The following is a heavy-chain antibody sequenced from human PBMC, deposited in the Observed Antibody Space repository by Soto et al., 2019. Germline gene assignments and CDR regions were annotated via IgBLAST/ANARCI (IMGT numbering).Heavy chain of an antibody. J-gene: IGHJ6*02. CDR1: GYSFTSYW. Sequence: GESLKISCKGSGYSFTSYWISWVRQMPGKGLEWMGRIDPSDSYTNYSPSFQGHVTISADKSISTAYLQWSSLKASDTAMYYCASLYSSSNYYYYGMDVWGQGTTVNVSS. D-gene: IGHD6-13*01. V-gene: IGHV5-10-1*01. CDR2: IDPSDSYT. CDR3: ASLYSSSNYYYYGMDV.